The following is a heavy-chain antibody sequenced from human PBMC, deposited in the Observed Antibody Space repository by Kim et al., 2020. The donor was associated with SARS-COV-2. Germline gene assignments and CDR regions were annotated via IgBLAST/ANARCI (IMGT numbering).Heavy chain of an antibody. J-gene: IGHJ5*02. Sequence: YYADSVKRRFTISRDHSKNTMYLQMNFLRAEDTAVYYCAKDPRSSSSVNPWGQGTLVTVSS. CDR3: AKDPRSSSSVNP. D-gene: IGHD6-13*01. V-gene: IGHV3-23*01.